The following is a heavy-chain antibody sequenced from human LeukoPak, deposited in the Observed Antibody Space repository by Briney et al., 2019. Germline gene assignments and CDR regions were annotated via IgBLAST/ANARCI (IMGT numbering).Heavy chain of an antibody. D-gene: IGHD3-22*01. CDR3: TRTYYYDSSGRGGAFDI. CDR1: GFTFSGSA. J-gene: IGHJ3*02. V-gene: IGHV3-73*01. CDR2: IRSKANSYAT. Sequence: GGSLRLSCAASGFTFSGSAMHWVRQASGKGLEWVGRIRSKANSYATAYAASVKGRITISRDDSKNTAYLQMDSLKTEDTAVYYCTRTYYYDSSGRGGAFDIWGQGTMVTVSS.